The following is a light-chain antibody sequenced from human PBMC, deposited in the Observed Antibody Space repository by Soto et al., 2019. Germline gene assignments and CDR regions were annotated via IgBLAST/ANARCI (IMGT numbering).Light chain of an antibody. CDR3: QQYNSWPPIT. V-gene: IGKV3-15*01. CDR2: GTY. CDR1: QSISGN. J-gene: IGKJ5*01. Sequence: VLTQSPGTLSLSPGERVTLSCRASQSISGNYLAWYQHKPGQAPRLLISGTYTRATGIPDRFSGGGSGTEFTLTISSLQSEDFVVYYCQQYNSWPPITFGQGTRLEIK.